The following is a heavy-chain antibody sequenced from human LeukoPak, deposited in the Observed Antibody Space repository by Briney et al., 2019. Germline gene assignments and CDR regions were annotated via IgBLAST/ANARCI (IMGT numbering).Heavy chain of an antibody. CDR3: ARVGDTSGYYYADY. D-gene: IGHD3-22*01. CDR1: GFTFSSYP. CDR2: ISYDGSNK. V-gene: IGHV3-30-3*01. J-gene: IGHJ4*02. Sequence: GGSLRLSCAASGFTFSSYPIPWVRQAPGKGLEWVAVISYDGSNKYYAQSVKGRFTISRDNSKNTLYLQMNSLRDEDTALYYCARVGDTSGYYYADYWGQGTVVTVSS.